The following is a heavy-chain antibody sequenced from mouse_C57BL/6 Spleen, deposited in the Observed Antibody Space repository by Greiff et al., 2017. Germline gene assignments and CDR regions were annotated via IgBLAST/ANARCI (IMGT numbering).Heavy chain of an antibody. Sequence: EVQLQQSGAELVRPGASVKLSCTASGFNIKDDYMHWVKQRPEQGLEWIGWIDPENGDTEYASKFQGKATITEDTSSNTAYLQLSSLTSEDTAVYYCTGTGTDFDYWGQGTTLTVSS. CDR3: TGTGTDFDY. J-gene: IGHJ2*01. D-gene: IGHD4-1*01. V-gene: IGHV14-4*01. CDR1: GFNIKDDY. CDR2: IDPENGDT.